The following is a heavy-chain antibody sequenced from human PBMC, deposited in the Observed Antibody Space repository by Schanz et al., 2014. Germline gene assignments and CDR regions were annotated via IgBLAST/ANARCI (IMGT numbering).Heavy chain of an antibody. CDR2: IYGGGST. J-gene: IGHJ6*02. CDR3: TRMSLRRGDYGGLDV. CDR1: GVSISSFY. D-gene: IGHD3-10*01. Sequence: QVQLQESGPGLVRPSETLSLTCTVSGVSISSFYWSWIRQSPGQGLEYFGYIYGGGSTSYNPSFKGRVTKTFDTPGKAFSLKPGSVTAADTAVYYCTRMSLRRGDYGGLDVWGQGTTVTVSS. V-gene: IGHV4-59*08.